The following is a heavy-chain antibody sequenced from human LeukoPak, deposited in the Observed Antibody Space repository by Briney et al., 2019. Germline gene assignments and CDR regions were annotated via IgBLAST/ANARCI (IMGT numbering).Heavy chain of an antibody. CDR1: GFTFSSYG. CDR3: ARDYALQPDAFDI. J-gene: IGHJ3*02. Sequence: GGSLRLSCAASGFTFSSYGMHWVRQAPGKGLEWVAFIRYDGSNKYYADSVKGRFTISRDNSKNTLCLQMNSLRAEDTAVYYCARDYALQPDAFDIWGQGTMVTVSS. D-gene: IGHD3-3*01. V-gene: IGHV3-30*02. CDR2: IRYDGSNK.